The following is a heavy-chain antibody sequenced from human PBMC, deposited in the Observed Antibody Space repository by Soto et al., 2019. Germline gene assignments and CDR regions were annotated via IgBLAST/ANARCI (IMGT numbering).Heavy chain of an antibody. CDR2: IYYSGST. V-gene: IGHV4-31*03. Sequence: KASETLSLTCTVSGGSISSGGYYWSWIRQHPGKGLEWIGYIYYSGSTYYNPSLKSRVTISVDTSKNQFSLKLSSVTAADTAVYYCARDRGGSGYDFSHWYFDLWGRGTLVTVSS. CDR3: ARDRGGSGYDFSHWYFDL. D-gene: IGHD5-12*01. CDR1: GGSISSGGYY. J-gene: IGHJ2*01.